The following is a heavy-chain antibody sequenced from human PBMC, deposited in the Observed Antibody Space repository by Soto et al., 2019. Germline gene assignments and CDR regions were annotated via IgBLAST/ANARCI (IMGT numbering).Heavy chain of an antibody. D-gene: IGHD6-13*01. CDR1: GDTFSSYA. V-gene: IGHV1-69*13. J-gene: IGHJ5*02. CDR3: ARALAAADSWANWFDP. CDR2: IIPIFGTA. Sequence: SVKLACKASGDTFSSYAISWVRQAPGQGLEWMGGIIPIFGTANYAQKFQGRVTIAADESTSTAYMELSSLRSEDTAVYYCARALAAADSWANWFDPWGQGTLVTVSS.